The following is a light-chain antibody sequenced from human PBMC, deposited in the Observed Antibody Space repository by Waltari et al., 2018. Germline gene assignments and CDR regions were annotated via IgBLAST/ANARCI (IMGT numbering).Light chain of an antibody. J-gene: IGLJ2*01. CDR1: SSDVGSSDS. CDR2: HVT. V-gene: IGLV2-8*01. Sequence: QSALTQPPSASGSPGQTVTISCAGTSSDVGSSDSVSWYQKHPGQAPKLLIYHVTQRPSGVPDRFSGSKSGNTASLTVSGLQAEDEANYYCSSNAGINNFVFGGGTKLTVL. CDR3: SSNAGINNFV.